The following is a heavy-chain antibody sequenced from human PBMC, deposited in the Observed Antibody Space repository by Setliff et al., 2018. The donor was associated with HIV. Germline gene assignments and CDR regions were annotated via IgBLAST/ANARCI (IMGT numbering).Heavy chain of an antibody. CDR1: GGSFSGYY. D-gene: IGHD2-15*01. J-gene: IGHJ4*02. CDR2: IIHSGGT. CDR3: ARGGLGVVGAIDY. Sequence: PSETLSLTCAVYGGSFSGYYWTWIRQPPGRGLEWIGEIIHSGGTNYNRSLKSRVTISVDTSKNQFSLNLSSVTAADTAVYYCARGGLGVVGAIDYCSQGTLVTVSS. V-gene: IGHV4-34*01.